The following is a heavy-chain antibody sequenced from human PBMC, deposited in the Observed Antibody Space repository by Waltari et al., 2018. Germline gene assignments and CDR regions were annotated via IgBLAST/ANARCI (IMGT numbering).Heavy chain of an antibody. D-gene: IGHD3-10*01. J-gene: IGHJ4*02. CDR1: GLTFTRYG. CDR2: ISDDGSNK. V-gene: IGHV3-30*18. Sequence: QVQLVESGGGVVQPGRSPILPCAACGLTFTRYGTPWVRQSLAKALDAMASRVRGGAAGKGVEWVEVISDDGSNKYYADSGKGRFTISRDNSKNTLYLQMNSLRAEDTAVYYCAKDEYYYGSGSPDYWGQGTLVTVSS. CDR3: AKDEYYYGSGSPDY.